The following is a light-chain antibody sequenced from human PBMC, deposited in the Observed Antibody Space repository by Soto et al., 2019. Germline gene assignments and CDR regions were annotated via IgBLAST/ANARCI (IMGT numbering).Light chain of an antibody. CDR1: QSVISTY. J-gene: IGKJ2*01. V-gene: IGKV3-20*01. Sequence: EIVLTQSPGTLSLSPGERATRSCRASQSVISTYFAWYQHKPGQAPRLLIYATSTRATGVPDRFSGSGSGTDFTLTITRLEPEDFALYYCQQYGSSPETFGQGTKLEI. CDR3: QQYGSSPET. CDR2: ATS.